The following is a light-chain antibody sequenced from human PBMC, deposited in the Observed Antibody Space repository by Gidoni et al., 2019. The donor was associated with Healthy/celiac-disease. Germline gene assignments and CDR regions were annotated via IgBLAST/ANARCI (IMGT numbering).Light chain of an antibody. CDR1: QSLLHSNGYNS. CDR2: LGS. J-gene: IGKJ4*01. CDR3: MQALQTPPT. V-gene: IGKV2-28*01. Sequence: DIVMTQSPLSLPVTPGEPASISCRSSQSLLHSNGYNSLDWYLQKPGQSPQLLIYLGSTRASGVPDRFSGSGSGTDFTLKISRVEAEDVGVYYCMQALQTPPTFGGGTKVEIK.